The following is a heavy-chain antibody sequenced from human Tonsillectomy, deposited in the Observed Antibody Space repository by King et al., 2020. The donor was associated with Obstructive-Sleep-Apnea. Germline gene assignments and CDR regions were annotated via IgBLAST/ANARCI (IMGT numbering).Heavy chain of an antibody. CDR3: ARDASPDMVKDY. D-gene: IGHD4/OR15-4a*01. CDR2: ISSRSFYF. Sequence: VQLVESGGGLVKPGGSLRLSCAASGFTFSDYTMNWVRQAPGKGLEWVSSISSRSFYFSYADSVMGRFTISRDNANNSLYLQRNSLRAEDTAVYYCARDASPDMVKDYWGQGTLVTVSS. CDR1: GFTFSDYT. J-gene: IGHJ4*02. V-gene: IGHV3-21*06.